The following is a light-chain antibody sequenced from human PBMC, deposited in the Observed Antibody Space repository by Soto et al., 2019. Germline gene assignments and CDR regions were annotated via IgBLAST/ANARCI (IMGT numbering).Light chain of an antibody. J-gene: IGKJ3*01. CDR1: QGIRNF. Sequence: DIQMTQSPASLSASVGDRVTITCQASQGIRNFVAWYQQKPGKAPKLLIYAASTLQSGVPSRFSGSGSGTDFTLTISILQPEDVATCSCQKYSSVPVFGPGTKVEI. CDR2: AAS. CDR3: QKYSSVPV. V-gene: IGKV1-27*01.